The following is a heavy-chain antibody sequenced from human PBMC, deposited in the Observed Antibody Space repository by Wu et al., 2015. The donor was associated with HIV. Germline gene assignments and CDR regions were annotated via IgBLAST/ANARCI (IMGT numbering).Heavy chain of an antibody. CDR2: INHSGST. CDR3: ARDLDGSGSHSSGWFSYYYYYGMDV. J-gene: IGHJ6*02. CDR1: GGSFSGYY. D-gene: IGHD6-19*01. Sequence: QVQLQQWGAGLLKPSETLSLTCAVYGGSFSGYYWSWIRQPPGKGLEWIGEINHSGSTNYNPSLKSRVTISVDTSKNQFSLKLSSVTAADTAVYYCARDLDGSGSHSSGWFSYYYYYGMDVWGQGTTVTVSS. V-gene: IGHV4-34*01.